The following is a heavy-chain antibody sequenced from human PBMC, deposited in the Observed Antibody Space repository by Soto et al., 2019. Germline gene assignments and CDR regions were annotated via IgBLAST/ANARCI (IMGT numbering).Heavy chain of an antibody. CDR3: ARSPYCSSTSCYGRVDWYFDL. CDR2: IYYSGST. V-gene: IGHV4-31*03. CDR1: GGSISSGGYY. Sequence: SDTLSLTCTVSGGSISSGGYYWSWIRQHPGKGLEWIGYIYYSGSTYYNPSLKSRVTISVDTSKNQFSLKLSSVTAADTAVYYCARSPYCSSTSCYGRVDWYFDLWGRGTLVTVSS. D-gene: IGHD2-2*01. J-gene: IGHJ2*01.